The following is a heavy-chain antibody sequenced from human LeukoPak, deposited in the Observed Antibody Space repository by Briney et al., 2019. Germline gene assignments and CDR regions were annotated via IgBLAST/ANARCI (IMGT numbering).Heavy chain of an antibody. J-gene: IGHJ4*02. CDR2: IIPILGIA. CDR1: GGTFSSYA. CDR3: ARDLPRGNWNYVGGY. V-gene: IGHV1-69*04. D-gene: IGHD1-7*01. Sequence: SVKVSCKASGGTFSSYAISWVRQAPGQGLEWMGRIIPILGIANYAQKFQGRVTITADKSTSTAYMELSSLRSEDTAVCYCARDLPRGNWNYVGGYWGQGTLVTVSS.